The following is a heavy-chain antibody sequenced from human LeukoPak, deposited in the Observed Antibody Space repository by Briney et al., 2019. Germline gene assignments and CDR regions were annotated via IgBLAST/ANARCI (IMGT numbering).Heavy chain of an antibody. D-gene: IGHD2-8*02. CDR2: INPNSGGT. CDR1: GYTFTGYY. V-gene: IGHV1-2*02. Sequence: ASVKVSCKASGYTFTGYYMHWVRQAPGQGLEWMGWINPNSGGTNYAQKFQGRVTMTRDTSISTAYVELSRLRSDDTAVYYCARVRRYWTGGVCPFFDYWGQGTLVTVSS. J-gene: IGHJ4*02. CDR3: ARVRRYWTGGVCPFFDY.